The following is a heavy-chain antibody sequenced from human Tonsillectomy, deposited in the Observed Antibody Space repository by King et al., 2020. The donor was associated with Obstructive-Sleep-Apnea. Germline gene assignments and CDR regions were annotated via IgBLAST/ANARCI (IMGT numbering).Heavy chain of an antibody. CDR1: GDSVFSNSAA. J-gene: IGHJ4*02. D-gene: IGHD3-10*01. V-gene: IGHV6-1*01. Sequence: VQLQQSGPGLVKPSQTLSLTCDISGDSVFSNSAAWNWIRQSPSRGLEWLGRTFYRSKWKYDYAGSVKSRITINPDTSKNQFSLQLNSVTPEDTAVYYCAMVLDLRFWNWGQGTLVTVSS. CDR2: TFYRSKWKY. CDR3: AMVLDLRFWN.